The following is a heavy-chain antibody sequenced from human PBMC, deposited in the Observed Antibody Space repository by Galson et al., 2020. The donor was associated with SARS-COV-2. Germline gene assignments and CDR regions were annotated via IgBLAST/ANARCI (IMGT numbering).Heavy chain of an antibody. CDR1: GGTFTTYA. CDR3: ARARTTGTTGYYNGMDA. CDR2: IIPAFGIP. D-gene: IGHD1-1*01. J-gene: IGHJ6*02. V-gene: IGHV1-69*13. Sequence: GASVKVSCKASGGTFTTYAISWVRQAPGPGLEWMGGIIPAFGIPKNVQKFQDRVTITADESTSTAYMELSSLRFEDTALYYCARARTTGTTGYYNGMDAWGQGTTVTVSS.